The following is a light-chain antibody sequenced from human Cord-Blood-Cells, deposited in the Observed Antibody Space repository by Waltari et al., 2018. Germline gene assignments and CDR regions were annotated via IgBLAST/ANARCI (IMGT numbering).Light chain of an antibody. Sequence: DIQMTQSPSTLSASVGDRVTIPCRASQSISSWLAWYQQKPGKAPKLLIYDASSLESGVPSRCSGSGSGTEFTLTISSLQPDDFATYYCQQYNSYSQTFGQGTKVEIK. J-gene: IGKJ1*01. CDR1: QSISSW. CDR3: QQYNSYSQT. V-gene: IGKV1-5*01. CDR2: DAS.